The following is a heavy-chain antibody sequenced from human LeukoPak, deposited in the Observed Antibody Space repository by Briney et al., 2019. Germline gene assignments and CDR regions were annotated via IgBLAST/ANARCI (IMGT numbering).Heavy chain of an antibody. CDR2: ISDSGGNT. CDR3: ARHRSSWLINY. D-gene: IGHD6-6*01. Sequence: GGSLRLSCAASGFTFNTYAMSWVRQAPWERLQWVSGISDSGGNTYYADSVRGRFTISRDNSKNTLYLQMNSLRAEDTAVYYCARHRSSWLINYWGQGTLVTVSS. CDR1: GFTFNTYA. J-gene: IGHJ4*02. V-gene: IGHV3-23*01.